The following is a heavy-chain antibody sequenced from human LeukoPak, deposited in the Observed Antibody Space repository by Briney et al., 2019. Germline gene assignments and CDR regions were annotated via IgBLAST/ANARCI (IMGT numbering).Heavy chain of an antibody. V-gene: IGHV3-23*01. CDR1: GFSFSSYA. CDR3: AKASEVGRGYFDY. D-gene: IGHD1-26*01. J-gene: IGHJ4*02. CDR2: ISGSGGST. Sequence: GGSLRLSCAASGFSFSSYAMSWVRQAPGKGLEWVSVISGSGGSTNYAASVEGRFTMSRDNSQNTLYLQMNSLRVEDTAVYYCAKASEVGRGYFDYWGQGTLVTVSS.